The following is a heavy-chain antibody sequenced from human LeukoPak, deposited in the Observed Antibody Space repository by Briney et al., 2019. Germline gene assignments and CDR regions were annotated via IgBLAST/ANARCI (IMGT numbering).Heavy chain of an antibody. D-gene: IGHD3-16*01. CDR1: GFTFSSYG. Sequence: GRSLRLSCAASGFTFSSYGMHWVRQAPGKGLEWVAVISYDGSNKYYADSVKGRFTISRDNSKNTLYLQMNGLRAEDTALYYCAKDILPRYDYVWAFDYWGQGTLVTVSS. J-gene: IGHJ4*02. CDR3: AKDILPRYDYVWAFDY. V-gene: IGHV3-30*18. CDR2: ISYDGSNK.